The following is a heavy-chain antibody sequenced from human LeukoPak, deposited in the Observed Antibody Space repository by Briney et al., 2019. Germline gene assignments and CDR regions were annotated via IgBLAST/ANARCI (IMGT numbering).Heavy chain of an antibody. CDR1: GFTFSDYY. V-gene: IGHV3-11*01. CDR2: ISSSGSTI. CDR3: ARSRGYSHPEDDAFDI. Sequence: GGSLRLSCAASGFTFSDYYMSWIRQAPGKGLEWVSYISSSGSTIYYADSVKGRFTISRDNAKNSLYLQMNSLRAEDTAVYYCARSRGYSHPEDDAFDIWGQGTMVTVSS. J-gene: IGHJ3*02. D-gene: IGHD5-18*01.